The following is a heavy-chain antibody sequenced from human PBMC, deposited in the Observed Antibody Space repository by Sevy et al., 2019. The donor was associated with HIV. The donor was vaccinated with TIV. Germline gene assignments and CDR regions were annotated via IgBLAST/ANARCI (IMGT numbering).Heavy chain of an antibody. Sequence: GGSLRLSCAASGFTVSSNYMSWVRQAPGKGLEWVSVIYSGGSTYYADSVKGRFTISRDNSKNTLYLQMNSLRAEDTALYYCARAPHRRTAYYDSSGYSLPDAFDIWGQGTMVTVSS. CDR3: ARAPHRRTAYYDSSGYSLPDAFDI. CDR1: GFTVSSNY. CDR2: IYSGGST. D-gene: IGHD3-22*01. V-gene: IGHV3-53*01. J-gene: IGHJ3*02.